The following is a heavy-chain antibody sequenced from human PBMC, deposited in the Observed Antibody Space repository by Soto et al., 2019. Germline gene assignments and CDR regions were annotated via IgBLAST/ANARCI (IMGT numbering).Heavy chain of an antibody. CDR3: ARARGYCSGPSCCLFYFYGLDV. CDR2: IHQSGTT. CDR1: GDSISSGTNF. J-gene: IGHJ6*02. Sequence: QVQLQESGPGLVKPSQTLSLTCTVSGDSISSGTNFWSWIRQPPGKALEWMGFIHQSGTTFYNPSLKSRVMISGDTSENNISLKMTSLTAADTAVYYCARARGYCSGPSCCLFYFYGLDVWVQGTKVSVSS. D-gene: IGHD2-2*01. V-gene: IGHV4-30-4*01.